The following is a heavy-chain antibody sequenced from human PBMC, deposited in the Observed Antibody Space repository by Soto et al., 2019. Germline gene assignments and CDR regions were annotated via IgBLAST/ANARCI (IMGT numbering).Heavy chain of an antibody. Sequence: PSETLSLTCAVYGGYFSAYYWSWVRQPPGKGLEWIGEIIHSESTKYNPSLKSRVTISVDTSKNQFSLKLSSVTAADTAVYYCARQRPTDGRWEFANYYGMDVWGQGIPVTVSS. CDR1: GGYFSAYY. D-gene: IGHD1-26*01. J-gene: IGHJ6*02. CDR2: IIHSEST. CDR3: ARQRPTDGRWEFANYYGMDV. V-gene: IGHV4-34*12.